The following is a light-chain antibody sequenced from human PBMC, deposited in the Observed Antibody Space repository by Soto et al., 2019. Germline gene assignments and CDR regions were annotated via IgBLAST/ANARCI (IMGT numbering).Light chain of an antibody. J-gene: IGKJ1*01. Sequence: EIGMTQSPATLSVVPEKRATLSCRASQSISSNLAWYQQKPGQAPRLLTYGASTRATGIPARFSGSGSGTEFTLTISSLQPEDFAVYYCQQYYNWPRTFGQGTKVDIK. V-gene: IGKV3-15*01. CDR2: GAS. CDR3: QQYYNWPRT. CDR1: QSISSN.